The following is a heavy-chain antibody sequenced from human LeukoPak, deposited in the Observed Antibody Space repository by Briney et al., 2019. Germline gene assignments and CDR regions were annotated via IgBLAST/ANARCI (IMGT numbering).Heavy chain of an antibody. V-gene: IGHV3-23*01. D-gene: IGHD3-16*01. Sequence: GGSLRLSCAASGFTFSSYAMSWVRPAPGKGLEWVSAISGSGGSTYYADSVKGRFTISRDNSRDTLYLQMNSLRAEDTAVYYCAKGYYDYVWGSYYFDYRGQGTLVTVSS. CDR2: ISGSGGST. J-gene: IGHJ4*02. CDR1: GFTFSSYA. CDR3: AKGYYDYVWGSYYFDY.